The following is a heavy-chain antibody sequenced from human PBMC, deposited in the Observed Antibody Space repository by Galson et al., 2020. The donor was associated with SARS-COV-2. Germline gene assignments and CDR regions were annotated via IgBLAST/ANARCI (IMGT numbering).Heavy chain of an antibody. D-gene: IGHD1-26*01. CDR1: GFTFSSYW. Sequence: PGGSLRLSCAASGFTFSSYWMHWVRQAPGKGLVWVSRINSDGSSTSYADSVKGRFTISRDNAKNTLYLQMNSLRAEDTAVYYCARDFSFGGSYYYYYGMDVWGQGTTVTVSS. J-gene: IGHJ6*02. V-gene: IGHV3-74*01. CDR2: INSDGSST. CDR3: ARDFSFGGSYYYYYGMDV.